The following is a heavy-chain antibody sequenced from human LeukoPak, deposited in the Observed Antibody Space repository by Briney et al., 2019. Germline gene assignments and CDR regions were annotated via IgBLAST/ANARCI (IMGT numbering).Heavy chain of an antibody. Sequence: SETLSLTCTVSGGSIISSDYHWGWVRQPPGKGLEWIGTISYSGNTDYNPSLRSRVTISVDTSNNQFSLRLGSVTAADTAVYHCARHCCSGPAKRVFDIWGQGTIVTVSS. V-gene: IGHV4-39*01. CDR2: ISYSGNT. J-gene: IGHJ3*02. CDR1: GGSIISSDYH. D-gene: IGHD2-15*01. CDR3: ARHCCSGPAKRVFDI.